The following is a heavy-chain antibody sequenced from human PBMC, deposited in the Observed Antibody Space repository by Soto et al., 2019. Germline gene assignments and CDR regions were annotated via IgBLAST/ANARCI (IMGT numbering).Heavy chain of an antibody. V-gene: IGHV3-33*01. CDR3: ARDSGDIVVVPAGGNWFDP. Sequence: QVQLVESGGGVVQPGRSLRLSCAASGFTFSSYGMHWVRQAPGKGLEWVAVIWCDGSNKYYADSVKGRFTISRDNSKNTLYLQMNSLRAEDTAVYYCARDSGDIVVVPAGGNWFDPWGQGTLVTVSS. CDR2: IWCDGSNK. J-gene: IGHJ5*02. CDR1: GFTFSSYG. D-gene: IGHD2-2*01.